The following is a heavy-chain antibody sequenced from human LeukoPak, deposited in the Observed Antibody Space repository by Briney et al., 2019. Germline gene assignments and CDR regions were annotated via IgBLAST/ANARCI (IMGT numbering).Heavy chain of an antibody. D-gene: IGHD2-2*01. CDR2: IIPIFGTA. CDR3: ARVAPYCSSTSCYFNY. J-gene: IGHJ4*02. V-gene: IGHV1-69*06. Sequence: SVNVSCKASGGTFSSYAISWVRQAPGQGLDWMGGIIPIFGTANYAQKFQGSVTLTADKSTSTAYMELSSLRSEDTAVYYCARVAPYCSSTSCYFNYWGQGTLVTVSS. CDR1: GGTFSSYA.